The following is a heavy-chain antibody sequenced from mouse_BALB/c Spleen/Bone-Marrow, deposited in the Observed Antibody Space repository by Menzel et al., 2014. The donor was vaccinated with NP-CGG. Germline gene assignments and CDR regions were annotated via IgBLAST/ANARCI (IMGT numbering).Heavy chain of an antibody. Sequence: QAQLQQSGPGLVAPSQSLSITCTVSGFSLTTYGVHWVRQPPGKGLEWLGVIWAGGSTNYTSALMSRLSISKDNSKSQVFLKMNSLQTDDTAMYYCARGVRHFDYWGQGTTLTVSS. J-gene: IGHJ2*01. V-gene: IGHV2-9*02. CDR2: IWAGGST. CDR1: GFSLTTYG. CDR3: ARGVRHFDY.